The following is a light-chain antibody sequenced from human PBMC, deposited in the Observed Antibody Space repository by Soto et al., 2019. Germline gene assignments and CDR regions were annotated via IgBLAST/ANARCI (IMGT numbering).Light chain of an antibody. CDR1: SSNIGAGYD. CDR3: QSYDSSLILRV. V-gene: IGLV1-40*01. CDR2: ANT. J-gene: IGLJ1*01. Sequence: QSVLTQPPSVSGAPGQRVTISCTGSSSNIGAGYDVHWYQQLPGTAPKLLIYANTNRPSGVPDRISGPKSGTSASLAITGRQADDEADYYCQSYDSSLILRVFGTGTKLTVL.